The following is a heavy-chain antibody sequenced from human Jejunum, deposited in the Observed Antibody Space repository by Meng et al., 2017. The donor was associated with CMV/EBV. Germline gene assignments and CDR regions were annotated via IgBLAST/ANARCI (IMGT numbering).Heavy chain of an antibody. V-gene: IGHV1-18*01. CDR3: ARDVAYCSSTTCYPLGSQSFYGMDV. CDR2: ISTYTGET. J-gene: IGHJ6*02. Sequence: VRPAPGQGLEWMGWISTYTGETNSAQTLQGRVTVTTATATSTAYMELRSLRSDDTAVYYCARDVAYCSSTTCYPLGSQSFYGMDVWGQGTTGTVSS. D-gene: IGHD2-2*01.